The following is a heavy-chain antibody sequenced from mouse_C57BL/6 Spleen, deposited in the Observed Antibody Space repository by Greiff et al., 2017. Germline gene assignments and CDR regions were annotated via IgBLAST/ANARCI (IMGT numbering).Heavy chain of an antibody. V-gene: IGHV1-64*01. J-gene: IGHJ3*01. D-gene: IGHD2-4*01. CDR3: AIRMYDYDGGWFAY. CDR1: GYTFTSYW. Sequence: QVQLQQPGAELVKPGASVKLSCKASGYTFTSYWMNWVKQRPGQGLEWIGMIHPTSGSTNYNEKFKSKATLTVDKSSSTAYMQLSSLTSEDSAVYYCAIRMYDYDGGWFAYWGQGTLVTVSA. CDR2: IHPTSGST.